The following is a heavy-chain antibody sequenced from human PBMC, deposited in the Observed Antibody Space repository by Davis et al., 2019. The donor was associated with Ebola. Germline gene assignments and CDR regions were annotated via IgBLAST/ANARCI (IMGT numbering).Heavy chain of an antibody. D-gene: IGHD3-22*01. CDR3: ARLSNYYYDSSGYPGAFDI. J-gene: IGHJ3*02. CDR2: INPSGGSP. V-gene: IGHV1-46*03. Sequence: SVPVSCLASGYTFTGYYMHWVRQAPRQGLEWMGIINPSGGSPSYAQKFQGRVTMTRDTSTSTVYMELSSLRSEDTAVYYCARLSNYYYDSSGYPGAFDIWGQGTMVTVSS. CDR1: GYTFTGYY.